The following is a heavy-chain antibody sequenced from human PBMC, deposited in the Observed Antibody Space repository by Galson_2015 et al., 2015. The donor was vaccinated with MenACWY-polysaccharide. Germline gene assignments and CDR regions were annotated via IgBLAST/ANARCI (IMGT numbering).Heavy chain of an antibody. J-gene: IGHJ4*02. D-gene: IGHD5-18*01. Sequence: LSLTCSVSGASISNDYWIWIRQPPGKGLEWIGYMSNSGSGNSNPSLKSRLTVSVDTSKNQFSLRLSSVTAADTAVYYCARLPRGNIFGYLDYWGQGTLVTVSS. CDR2: MSNSGSG. CDR1: GASISNDY. CDR3: ARLPRGNIFGYLDY. V-gene: IGHV4-59*01.